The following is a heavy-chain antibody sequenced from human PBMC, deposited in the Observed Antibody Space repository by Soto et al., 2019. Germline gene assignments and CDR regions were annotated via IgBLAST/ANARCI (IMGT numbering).Heavy chain of an antibody. V-gene: IGHV4-31*01. CDR2: IYYSGST. Sequence: QVQLQESGPGLVKPSQTLSLTCTVSGGSISSGGYYWSWIRQHPGKGLEWIGYIYYSGSTYYNPSLRSPVTISVDTSNNQFSLKLSSVTAADTAVYDCARDRGGGSPCYYWGPGTLVTVSS. D-gene: IGHD2-15*01. CDR3: ARDRGGGSPCYY. CDR1: GGSISSGGYY. J-gene: IGHJ4*02.